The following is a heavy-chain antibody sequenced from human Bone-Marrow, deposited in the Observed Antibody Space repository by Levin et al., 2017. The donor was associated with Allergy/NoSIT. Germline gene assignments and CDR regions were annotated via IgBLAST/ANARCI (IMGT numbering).Heavy chain of an antibody. Sequence: GESLKISCAASGFTFSSYGMHWVRQAPGKGLEWVAVISYDGNNKYYADSVKGRFTISRDNPKNTLSLQMNSLRPEDTAVYFCAKDVRTEAADLDNWGQGTLVTVSS. CDR3: AKDVRTEAADLDN. D-gene: IGHD6-13*01. CDR2: ISYDGNNK. V-gene: IGHV3-30*18. J-gene: IGHJ4*02. CDR1: GFTFSSYG.